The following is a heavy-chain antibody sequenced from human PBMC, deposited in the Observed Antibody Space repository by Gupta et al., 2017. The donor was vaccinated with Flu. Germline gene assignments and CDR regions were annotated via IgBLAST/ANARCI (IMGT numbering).Heavy chain of an antibody. J-gene: IGHJ4*02. V-gene: IGHV3-49*03. CDR3: TRKSYYDY. Sequence: EVQLVESGGGLVQPGRSLRLSCTTSGFTFGDWSMSWFRQAPGKGLEWIGLIRSKAYGETIKCAASVKGRFIISRDDSEGIAYLQMNSLKTEDTAVYYCTRKSYYDYWGQGTLVTVSS. CDR2: IRSKAYGETI. CDR1: GFTFGDWS.